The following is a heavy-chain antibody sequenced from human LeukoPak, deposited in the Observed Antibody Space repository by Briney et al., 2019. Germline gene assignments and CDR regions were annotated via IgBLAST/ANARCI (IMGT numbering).Heavy chain of an antibody. CDR2: ISAYNGNT. D-gene: IGHD3-16*02. CDR3: ARGLRELSDYYYGMDV. Sequence: ASVKVSCKASGYTFTSYGISWVRQAPGQGLEWMGWISAYNGNTNYAQKLQGRVTMTTDTSTSTAYMELRSLRSDDTAVYYCARGLRELSDYYYGMDVWGQGTTVTVSS. CDR1: GYTFTSYG. J-gene: IGHJ6*02. V-gene: IGHV1-18*01.